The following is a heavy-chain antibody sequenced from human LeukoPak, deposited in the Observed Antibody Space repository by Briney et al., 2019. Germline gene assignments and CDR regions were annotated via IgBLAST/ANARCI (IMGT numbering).Heavy chain of an antibody. D-gene: IGHD5-18*01. V-gene: IGHV3-11*01. J-gene: IGHJ4*02. CDR3: ARAVTQPHPFDY. CDR2: ISSSGSTI. Sequence: GGSLRLSCAASGFTFSDYYMSWLRQAPGKGLEWVSYISSSGSTIYYADSVKGRFTISRDNAKNSLYLQMNSLRAEDTAVYYCARAVTQPHPFDYWGQGTLVTVSS. CDR1: GFTFSDYY.